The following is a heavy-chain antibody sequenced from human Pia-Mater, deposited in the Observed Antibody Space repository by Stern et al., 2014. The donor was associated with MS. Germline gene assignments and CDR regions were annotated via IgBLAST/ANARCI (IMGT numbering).Heavy chain of an antibody. D-gene: IGHD3-22*01. V-gene: IGHV1-46*01. CDR3: ARGVYDPGSFDI. CDR2: IDTSGGRT. Sequence: QMQLVQSGVEVKKPGASVKVSCKASGFTFTGDYIHWVRQATGQGLEWMGGIDTSGGRTTYAQKFQGRVTMTTDTSSSTVYMDLSSLRSEDTAVYFCARGVYDPGSFDIWGQGTMVTVSS. CDR1: GFTFTGDY. J-gene: IGHJ3*02.